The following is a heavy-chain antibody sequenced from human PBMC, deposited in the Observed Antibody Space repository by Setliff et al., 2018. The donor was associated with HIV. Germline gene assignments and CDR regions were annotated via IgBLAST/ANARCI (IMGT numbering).Heavy chain of an antibody. CDR3: ARRGAYGYDYFDY. D-gene: IGHD5-12*01. J-gene: IGHJ4*02. Sequence: SETLSLTCTVSNASISSHYWSWIRQPPGKGLEWIGYIHHSGSTNYNPSLKGRVSISVDTSKNQFSLKLTSVTAADTAVYYCARRGAYGYDYFDYWGPGIQVTVSS. V-gene: IGHV4-59*08. CDR1: NASISSHY. CDR2: IHHSGST.